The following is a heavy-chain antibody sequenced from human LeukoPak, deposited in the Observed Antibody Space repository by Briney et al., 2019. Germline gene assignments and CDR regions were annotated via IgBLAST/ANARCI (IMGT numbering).Heavy chain of an antibody. CDR2: ISRDGNNT. V-gene: IGHV3-43*02. CDR3: AKGARSDSWYSNFDY. J-gene: IGHJ4*02. Sequence: PGGSLRLSCAASGFSFDDYAMYWVRQAPGKGLEWVSLISRDGNNTYYADSVKGRFTISRDNSKNSLYLQMNSLRTEDAALYYCAKGARSDSWYSNFDYWGLGTLVTVSS. D-gene: IGHD6-13*01. CDR1: GFSFDDYA.